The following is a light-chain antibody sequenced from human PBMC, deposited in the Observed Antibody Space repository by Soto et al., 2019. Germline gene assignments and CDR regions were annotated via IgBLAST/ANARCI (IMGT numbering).Light chain of an antibody. J-gene: IGKJ5*01. Sequence: DIVLTQSPGTLSLSPGERATLSCRASQSISSTYLAWYQQKPGQAPRLLIYDVSTRATGVPARFSGSGSGTEFTLTISSPQSEDFAVYYCQQYNNWPPTFGQGTRLEI. CDR3: QQYNNWPPT. CDR2: DVS. CDR1: QSISSTY. V-gene: IGKV3-15*01.